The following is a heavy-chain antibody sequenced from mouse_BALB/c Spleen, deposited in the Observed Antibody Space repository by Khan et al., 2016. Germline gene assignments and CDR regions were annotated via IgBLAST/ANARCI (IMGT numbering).Heavy chain of an antibody. CDR2: IRNKANGYTT. CDR3: ARDREGYDDATDY. J-gene: IGHJ4*01. D-gene: IGHD2-2*01. CDR1: GFTFTDYY. V-gene: IGHV7-3*02. Sequence: EVELVESGGGLVQPGGSLRLSCATSGFTFTDYYMSWVHQPPGKALEWLGFIRNKANGYTTEYSASVKGRFTISRDNSQSILYLQMNTLRAEDSATYYCARDREGYDDATDYWGQGTSVTVSS.